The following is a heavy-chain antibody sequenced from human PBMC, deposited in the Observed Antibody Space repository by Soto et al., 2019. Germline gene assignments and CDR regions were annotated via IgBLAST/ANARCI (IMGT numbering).Heavy chain of an antibody. J-gene: IGHJ5*02. V-gene: IGHV4-34*01. CDR3: VRIRYQLPSSVLWLDP. Sequence: SETLSLTCAVYGGFLSESYWTWIRQPPGKGLEWSGEINHVGGTNYNPSLKSRVTMSVDTSQNQFSLRLISVTAADTAMYFCVRIRYQLPSSVLWLDPWGQGTPVNVSS. D-gene: IGHD3-16*01. CDR2: INHVGGT. CDR1: GGFLSESY.